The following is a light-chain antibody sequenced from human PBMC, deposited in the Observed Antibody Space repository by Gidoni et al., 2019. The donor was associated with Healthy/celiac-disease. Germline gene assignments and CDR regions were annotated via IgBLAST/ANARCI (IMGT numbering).Light chain of an antibody. CDR1: ALPKQY. V-gene: IGLV3-25*03. Sequence: SYDLPQPPPVSVSPGQTARITCSGDALPKQYAYWYQQKPGQAPVLVIYKDSGRPSGIPERFSGSSSGTTVTLTISGVQAEDEADYYCQSTDSSGTYHVVFGGGTTLTVL. CDR2: KDS. J-gene: IGLJ2*01. CDR3: QSTDSSGTYHVV.